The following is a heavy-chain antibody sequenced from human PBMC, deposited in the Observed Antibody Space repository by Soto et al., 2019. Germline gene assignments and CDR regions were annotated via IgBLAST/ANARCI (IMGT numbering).Heavy chain of an antibody. D-gene: IGHD2-15*01. V-gene: IGHV1-8*01. Sequence: ASVKVSCKASGYTFTSYDINWVRQATGQGLEWMGWMNPNSGNTGYAQKFQGRVTMTRNTSINTAYMELSSLRSEDMAVYDCARVPAPLSCSGGSCYSSDADAFDIWGQGTMVTVSS. CDR2: MNPNSGNT. J-gene: IGHJ3*02. CDR3: ARVPAPLSCSGGSCYSSDADAFDI. CDR1: GYTFTSYD.